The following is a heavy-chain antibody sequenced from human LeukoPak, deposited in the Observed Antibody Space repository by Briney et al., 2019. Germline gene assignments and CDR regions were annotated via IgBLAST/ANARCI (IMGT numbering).Heavy chain of an antibody. CDR2: IRYDGSNK. CDR1: GFTFSSYC. CDR3: AKNRSATEDPHFHY. D-gene: IGHD5-24*01. V-gene: IGHV3-30*02. Sequence: GGSLRLSCAASGFTFSSYCMHWVRQAPGKGLEWVAFIRYDGSNKYYADSVKGRFTISRDNSKNTLYLQMNSLRAEDTAVYYFAKNRSATEDPHFHYWGEGTVDSVSS. J-gene: IGHJ4*02.